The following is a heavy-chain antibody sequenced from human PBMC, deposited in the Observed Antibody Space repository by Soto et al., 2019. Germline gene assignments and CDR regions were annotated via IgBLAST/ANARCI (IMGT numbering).Heavy chain of an antibody. Sequence: GGSLRLSCAASGFTFSSYAMHWVRQAPGKGLEWVAVISYDGSNKYYADSVKGRFTISRDNSKNTLYLQMNSLRAEDTAVYYCASRGGGSMGATTFHYYYYGMDVWDQGTTVTVSS. V-gene: IGHV3-30-3*01. J-gene: IGHJ6*02. CDR1: GFTFSSYA. D-gene: IGHD1-26*01. CDR3: ASRGGGSMGATTFHYYYYGMDV. CDR2: ISYDGSNK.